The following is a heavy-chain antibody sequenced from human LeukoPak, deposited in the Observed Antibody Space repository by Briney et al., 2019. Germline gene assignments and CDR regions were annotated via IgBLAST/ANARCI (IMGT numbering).Heavy chain of an antibody. CDR2: INHSGST. D-gene: IGHD3-10*01. CDR1: GGSFSGYY. Sequence: SETLSLTCAVYGGSFSGYYWSWIRQPPGKGLEWIGEINHSGSTNYNPSLKSRVTISVDTSKNQFSLKLSSVTAADTAVYYCARPNYYGSGGYPHWGQGTLVTVSS. V-gene: IGHV4-34*01. J-gene: IGHJ4*02. CDR3: ARPNYYGSGGYPH.